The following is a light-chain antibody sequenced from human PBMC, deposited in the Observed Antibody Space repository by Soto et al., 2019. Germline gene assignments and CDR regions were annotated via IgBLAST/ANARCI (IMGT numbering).Light chain of an antibody. J-gene: IGKJ1*01. V-gene: IGKV2-28*01. CDR2: FGS. Sequence: DIVMTQSPLSLPVTPGEPASISCRSSQSLLHSNGYNYLDWYLQKPAQSPQLLIYFGSNRASGVPDRFSGSGSCTDFTLKISRVEAEDVGVYYCMQALQTRTFGQGTKVEIK. CDR1: QSLLHSNGYNY. CDR3: MQALQTRT.